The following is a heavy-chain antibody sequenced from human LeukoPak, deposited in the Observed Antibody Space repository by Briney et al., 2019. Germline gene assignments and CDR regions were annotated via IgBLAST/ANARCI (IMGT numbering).Heavy chain of an antibody. J-gene: IGHJ3*02. CDR2: ISSSSSTI. V-gene: IGHV3-48*01. Sequence: GGSLRLSCAASGFTFSSYSMNWVRQAPGKGLEWVSYISSSSSTIYYADSAKGRFTISRDNAKNSLYLQMNSLRAEDTAVYYCARGGGYYYRGAFDIWGQGTMVTVSS. CDR1: GFTFSSYS. CDR3: ARGGGYYYRGAFDI. D-gene: IGHD3-22*01.